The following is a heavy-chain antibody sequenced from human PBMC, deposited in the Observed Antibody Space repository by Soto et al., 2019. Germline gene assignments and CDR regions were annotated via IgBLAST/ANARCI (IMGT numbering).Heavy chain of an antibody. J-gene: IGHJ4*02. D-gene: IGHD3-3*01. CDR1: GGSISSGGYY. V-gene: IGHV4-31*03. Sequence: PSETLSLTCTVSGGSISSGGYYWSWIRQHPGKGLEWIGYIYYSGSTYYNPSLKSRVTISVDTSKNQFSLKLSSVTAADTAVYYCARGPKIFGVVIGPIHFDYWGQGTLVTVSS. CDR2: IYYSGST. CDR3: ARGPKIFGVVIGPIHFDY.